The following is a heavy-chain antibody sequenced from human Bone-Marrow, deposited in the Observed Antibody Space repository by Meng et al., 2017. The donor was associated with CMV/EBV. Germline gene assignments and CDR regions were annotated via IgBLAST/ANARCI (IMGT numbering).Heavy chain of an antibody. J-gene: IGHJ6*02. Sequence: SETLSLTCTVYGASVSSDDYHWSWIRQPPGKELEWIGQIYNTGRDTFNPSLQSRVTISADTSKNQFSLKLTSVTTADTAVYYCARDPMGCSSTSCSRPYGMDVWGRGTTVTVSS. CDR3: ARDPMGCSSTSCSRPYGMDV. D-gene: IGHD2-2*01. CDR1: GASVSSDDYH. CDR2: IYNTGRD. V-gene: IGHV4-61*08.